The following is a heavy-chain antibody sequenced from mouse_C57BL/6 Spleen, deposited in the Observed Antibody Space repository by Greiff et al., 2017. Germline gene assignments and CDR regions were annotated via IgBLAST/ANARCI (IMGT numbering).Heavy chain of an antibody. CDR1: GFTFSSYA. V-gene: IGHV5-4*01. J-gene: IGHJ4*01. CDR3: ARDGVPYAMDY. Sequence: EVHLVESGGGLVKPGGSLKLSCAASGFTFSSYAMSWVRQTPEKRLEWVATISDGGSYTYYPDNVKGRFTISRDNAKNNLYLQMSHLKSEDTAMYYCARDGVPYAMDYWGQGTSVTVSS. CDR2: ISDGGSYT.